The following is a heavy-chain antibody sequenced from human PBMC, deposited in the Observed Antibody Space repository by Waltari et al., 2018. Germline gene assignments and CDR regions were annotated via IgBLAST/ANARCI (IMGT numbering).Heavy chain of an antibody. CDR1: GFSFSSYV. CDR2: ISADGSYT. Sequence: EVQLSESGGASVQPGGSLRISCAASGFSFSSYVINWVRQAPGKGLGWVSGISADGSYTDSRAAWWARCSVSRENSNNMLYLDTHTLGAEDTAVYFWAASWHYVNSSGSYCADNWGQGTVVTVSS. J-gene: IGHJ4*02. CDR3: AASWHYVNSSGSYCADN. V-gene: IGHV3-23*01. D-gene: IGHD3-3*01.